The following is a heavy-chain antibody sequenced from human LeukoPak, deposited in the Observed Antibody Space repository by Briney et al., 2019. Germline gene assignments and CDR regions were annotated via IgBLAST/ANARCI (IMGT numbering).Heavy chain of an antibody. CDR3: ARTVGATPGAFDI. J-gene: IGHJ3*02. CDR1: GITFSDHY. CDR2: ISSGGDSI. Sequence: PGGSLRLSCAASGITFSDHYMSWIRQAPGKGLEWLSYISSGGDSIYYADSVKGRFTISRDNAKNSLYLQMNSLRAEDTAVYYCARTVGATPGAFDIWGQGTMVTVSS. D-gene: IGHD1-26*01. V-gene: IGHV3-11*04.